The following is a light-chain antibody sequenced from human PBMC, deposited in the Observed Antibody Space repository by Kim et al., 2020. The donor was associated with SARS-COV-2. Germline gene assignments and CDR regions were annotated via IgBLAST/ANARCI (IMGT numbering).Light chain of an antibody. CDR2: DAS. J-gene: IGKJ4*01. CDR1: QSVTSY. V-gene: IGKV3-11*01. CDR3: QQRSNWPLT. Sequence: LSPGERATLSCRASQSVTSYLAWYQQKPGQAPRLLIYDASNRATGIPARFSGSGSGTDFTLTISSLEPEDFAVYYCQQRSNWPLTFGGGTKVDIK.